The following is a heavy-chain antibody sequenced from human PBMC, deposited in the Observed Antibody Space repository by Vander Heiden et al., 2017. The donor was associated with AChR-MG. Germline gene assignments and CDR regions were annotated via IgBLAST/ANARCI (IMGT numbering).Heavy chain of an antibody. CDR3: ARDGGQGWLPGRPYGMDV. D-gene: IGHD6-19*01. J-gene: IGHJ6*02. V-gene: IGHV3-21*01. CDR1: GFAFGCHS. CDR2: ISSSSSYI. Sequence: EVQLVEPGGGLVKPGGSLRPSCAASGFAFGCHSMNWVRQAPGKGLEWVSSISSSSSYIYYADSVKGRFTISRDNAKNSLYLQMNSLRAEDTAVYYCARDGGQGWLPGRPYGMDVWGQGTTVTVSS.